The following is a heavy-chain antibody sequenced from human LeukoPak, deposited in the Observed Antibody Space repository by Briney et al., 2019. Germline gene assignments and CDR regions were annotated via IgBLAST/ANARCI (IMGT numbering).Heavy chain of an antibody. CDR1: GFSVSSNY. V-gene: IGHV3-66*02. CDR3: VGVETITMVRGASGDV. Sequence: GGSLRLSCAASGFSVSSNYMTWVRQAPGKGLEWVSVIHSGGRAYYADSVKCRFTTSRDNSKNTLDLQMNSLSVEDTAVYYCVGVETITMVRGASGDVWGKGTTVTVSS. D-gene: IGHD3-10*01. J-gene: IGHJ6*04. CDR2: IHSGGRA.